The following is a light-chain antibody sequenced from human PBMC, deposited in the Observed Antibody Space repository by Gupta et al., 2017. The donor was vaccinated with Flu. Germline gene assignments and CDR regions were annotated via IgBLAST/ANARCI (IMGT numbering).Light chain of an antibody. CDR3: KQVLKLDT. J-gene: IGKJ2*01. V-gene: IGKV1-33*01. Sequence: SPTSRSAAVIDRESSTSQVSNDISNYLDWYEQKPGQSPKLLIYDASNWETGVPARFSGSGSGTDFTLTISSVEAEDIATYYCKQVLKLDTFGPGTKVDIK. CDR1: NDISNY. CDR2: DAS.